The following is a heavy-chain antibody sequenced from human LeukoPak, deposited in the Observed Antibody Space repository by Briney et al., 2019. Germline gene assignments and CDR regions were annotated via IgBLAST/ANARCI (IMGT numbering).Heavy chain of an antibody. Sequence: AGGSLRLSCAASGFTFSDYYMSWIRQAPGKGLEWVSYISSSRSTIYYADSVKGRFTISRDNAKNSLYLQMNSLRAEDTAVYYCARARGDYYDSNERRGAFDIWGQGTMVTVSS. D-gene: IGHD3-22*01. J-gene: IGHJ3*02. CDR1: GFTFSDYY. CDR3: ARARGDYYDSNERRGAFDI. CDR2: ISSSRSTI. V-gene: IGHV3-11*01.